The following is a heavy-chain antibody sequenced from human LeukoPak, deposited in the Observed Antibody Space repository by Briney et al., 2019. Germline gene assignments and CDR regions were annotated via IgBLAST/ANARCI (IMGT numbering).Heavy chain of an antibody. CDR2: ISGSGGST. D-gene: IGHD3-22*01. Sequence: GGSLRLSCAASGFTFSSYAMSWVRQAPGKGLEWVSAISGSGGSTYCADSVKGRFTISRDNSKNTLYLQMNSLRAEDTAVYYCAKGQYYYDSSGYYDYWGQGTLVTVSS. V-gene: IGHV3-23*01. CDR3: AKGQYYYDSSGYYDY. J-gene: IGHJ4*02. CDR1: GFTFSSYA.